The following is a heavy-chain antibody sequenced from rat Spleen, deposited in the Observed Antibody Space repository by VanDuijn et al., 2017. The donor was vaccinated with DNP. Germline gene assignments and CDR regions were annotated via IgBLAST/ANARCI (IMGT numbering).Heavy chain of an antibody. J-gene: IGHJ2*01. D-gene: IGHD1-9*01. V-gene: IGHV5-31*01. Sequence: EVLLVESGGGLVQPGRSLKLSCVASGFIFSNYWMTWIRQAPGKGLEWVASISNTGDHTYYSDSVKGRFSLSRDNAKNTQYLQMDSLRSEDTATYYCARQPYYGYNYDYWGQGVMVTVSS. CDR2: ISNTGDHT. CDR3: ARQPYYGYNYDY. CDR1: GFIFSNYW.